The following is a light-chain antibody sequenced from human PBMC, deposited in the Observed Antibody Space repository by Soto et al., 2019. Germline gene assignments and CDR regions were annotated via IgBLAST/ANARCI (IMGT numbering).Light chain of an antibody. CDR3: QQSCSTHLYT. CDR1: QSISGY. Sequence: DIQMTQSPSSLSASVGDRVTITCRASQSISGYLTWYQQKPGKAPNLLIYAASSLQSGDPSRFNGSGSGTDFTLTITSLQPEDFATYYCQQSCSTHLYTFGQGTKLEIK. V-gene: IGKV1-39*01. CDR2: AAS. J-gene: IGKJ2*01.